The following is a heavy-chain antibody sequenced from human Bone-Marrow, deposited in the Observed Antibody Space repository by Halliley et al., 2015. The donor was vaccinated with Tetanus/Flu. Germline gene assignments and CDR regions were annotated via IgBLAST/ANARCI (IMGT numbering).Heavy chain of an antibody. Sequence: VAVIWYDGSQKYYADPVKGRFTISRDNSKNMLYLQMNSLRIEDTALYYCAREFLLYGDNDFDCWGQGTLVTVSS. CDR3: AREFLLYGDNDFDC. D-gene: IGHD4-17*01. J-gene: IGHJ4*02. CDR2: IWYDGSQK. V-gene: IGHV3-33*01.